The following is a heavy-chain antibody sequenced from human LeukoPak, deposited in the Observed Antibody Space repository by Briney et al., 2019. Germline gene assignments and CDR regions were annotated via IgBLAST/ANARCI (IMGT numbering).Heavy chain of an antibody. J-gene: IGHJ4*02. CDR1: GGSISSSNW. CDR3: ASPRLKSVRLPERD. Sequence: PSGTLSLTCAVSGGSISSSNWWSWVRQPPGKGLEWIGEIYHSGSTNYNPSLKSRVTISVDTSKNQFSLKLSSVTAADTAVYYCASPRLKSVRLPERDWGQGTLVTVSS. V-gene: IGHV4-4*02. CDR2: IYHSGST.